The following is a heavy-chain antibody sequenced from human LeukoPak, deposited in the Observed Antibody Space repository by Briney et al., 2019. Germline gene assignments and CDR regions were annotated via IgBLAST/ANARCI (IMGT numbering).Heavy chain of an antibody. CDR1: GGSIGSGGYY. Sequence: SETLSLTCTVSGGSIGSGGYYWSWIRQHPGKGLEWIGYIYYSGSTYYNPSLKSRLTISVDTSKNQFSLKLSSVTAADTAVYYCARGAGYSSGWPSYYFDYWGQGTLVTVSS. D-gene: IGHD6-19*01. CDR3: ARGAGYSSGWPSYYFDY. CDR2: IYYSGST. J-gene: IGHJ4*02. V-gene: IGHV4-31*03.